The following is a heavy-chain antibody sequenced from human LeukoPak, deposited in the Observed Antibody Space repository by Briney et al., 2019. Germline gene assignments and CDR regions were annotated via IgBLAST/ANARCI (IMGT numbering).Heavy chain of an antibody. J-gene: IGHJ4*02. V-gene: IGHV3-53*01. CDR3: ARVSSSSWYGPFDY. CDR1: GFTVSSNY. D-gene: IGHD6-13*01. CDR2: IYSGGST. Sequence: RTGGSLRLSCAASGFTVSSNYMSWVRQAPGKGLEWVSVIYSGGSTYYADSVKGRFTISRDNSKNTLYLQMNSLRAEDTAVYYCARVSSSSWYGPFDYWGQGTLVTVSS.